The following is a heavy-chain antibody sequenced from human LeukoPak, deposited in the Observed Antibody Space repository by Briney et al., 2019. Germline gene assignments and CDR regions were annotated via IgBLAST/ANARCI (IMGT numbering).Heavy chain of an antibody. Sequence: SVKVSCKASGGTFSSYAISWVRQAPGQGLEWMGRIIPILGIANYAQKFQGRVTITADKSTSTAYMELSSPRSEDTAVYYCARHRHYYDSSGYLHWGQGTLVTVSS. CDR3: ARHRHYYDSSGYLH. J-gene: IGHJ4*02. D-gene: IGHD3-22*01. V-gene: IGHV1-69*04. CDR1: GGTFSSYA. CDR2: IIPILGIA.